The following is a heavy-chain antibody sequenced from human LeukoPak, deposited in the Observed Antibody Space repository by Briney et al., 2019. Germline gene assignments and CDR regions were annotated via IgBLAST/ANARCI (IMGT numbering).Heavy chain of an antibody. CDR2: IYYSGSA. CDR3: ARVYGGNPQAGGLNWFDP. D-gene: IGHD4-23*01. V-gene: IGHV4-59*11. Sequence: PSETLSLTCTVSGGSISSHYWSWIRQPPGEGLEWIGYIYYSGSANYNPSLKSRVTISVDTSKNQFSLKLSSVTAADTAVYYCARVYGGNPQAGGLNWFDPWGQGTLVTVSS. J-gene: IGHJ5*02. CDR1: GGSISSHY.